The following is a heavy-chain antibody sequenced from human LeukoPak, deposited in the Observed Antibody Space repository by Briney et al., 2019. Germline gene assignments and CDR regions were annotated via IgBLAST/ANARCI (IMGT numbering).Heavy chain of an antibody. V-gene: IGHV3-23*01. D-gene: IGHD1-26*01. CDR2: ISGSGGST. CDR3: AKDVGATEFFDY. CDR1: GFTFSSYA. Sequence: GGSLRLSCAASGFTFSSYAMSCVRQAPGKGLEWVSAISGSGGSTYYADSVKGRFTISRDNSKNTLYLQMNSLRAEDTAVYYCAKDVGATEFFDYWGQGTLVTVSS. J-gene: IGHJ4*02.